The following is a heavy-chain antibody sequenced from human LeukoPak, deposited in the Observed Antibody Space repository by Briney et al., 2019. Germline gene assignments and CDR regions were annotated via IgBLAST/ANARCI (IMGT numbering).Heavy chain of an antibody. V-gene: IGHV3-43*02. CDR2: ISGDGGST. CDR3: AKAPPGYSSSWYDY. Sequence: PGGSLRLSCAASGFTFDDYAMHWVRHAPGKGLEWVSLISGDGGSTYYADSVKGRFTISRDNSKNSLYLQMNSLRTEDTALYYCAKAPPGYSSSWYDYWGQGTLVTVSS. CDR1: GFTFDDYA. D-gene: IGHD6-13*01. J-gene: IGHJ4*02.